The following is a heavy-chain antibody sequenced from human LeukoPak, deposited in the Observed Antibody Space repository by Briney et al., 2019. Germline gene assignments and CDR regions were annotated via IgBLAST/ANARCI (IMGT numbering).Heavy chain of an antibody. V-gene: IGHV4-30-2*01. J-gene: IGHJ4*02. CDR2: IYHSGST. CDR1: GGPISSGGYS. Sequence: SQTLSLTYAVSGGPISSGGYSRSWIRQPPEKGLEQIGYIYHSGSTYYNPSLESRVTISVDRSKNQLPLKLSSVTAADTAVYYCARSGYCSGGNCLLYFDCWDQGTLVTVSS. CDR3: ARSGYCSGGNCLLYFDC. D-gene: IGHD2-15*01.